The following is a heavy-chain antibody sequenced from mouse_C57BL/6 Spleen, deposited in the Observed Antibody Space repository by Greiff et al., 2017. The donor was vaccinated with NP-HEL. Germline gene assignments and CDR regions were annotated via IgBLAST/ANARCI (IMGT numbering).Heavy chain of an antibody. D-gene: IGHD1-1*01. V-gene: IGHV5-9-1*02. J-gene: IGHJ2*01. Sequence: EVKLVESGEGLVKPGGSLKLSCAASGFTFSSYAMSWVRQTPEKRLEWVAYISSGGDYIYYADTVKGRFTISRDNARNTLYLQMSSLKSEDTAMYYCTRDTYYGSLDYWGQGTTLTVSS. CDR3: TRDTYYGSLDY. CDR1: GFTFSSYA. CDR2: ISSGGDYI.